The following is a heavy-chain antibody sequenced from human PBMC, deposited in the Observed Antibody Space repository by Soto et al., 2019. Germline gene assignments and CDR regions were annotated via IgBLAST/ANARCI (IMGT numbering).Heavy chain of an antibody. D-gene: IGHD6-13*01. J-gene: IGHJ5*02. CDR3: ARDLFVAAAGTWSWFDP. CDR1: GFTFSSYA. V-gene: IGHV3-30-3*01. CDR2: ISYDGSNK. Sequence: QVQLVESGGGVVQPGRSLRLSCAASGFTFSSYAMHWVRQAPGKGLEWVAVISYDGSNKYYADSVKGRFTISRDNSKNMXYLQMNSLRAEDTAVYYCARDLFVAAAGTWSWFDPWGQGTLVTVSS.